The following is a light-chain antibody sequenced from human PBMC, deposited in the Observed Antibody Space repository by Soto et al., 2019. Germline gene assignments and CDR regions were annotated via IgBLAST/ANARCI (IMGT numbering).Light chain of an antibody. V-gene: IGKV3-20*01. CDR1: QSVSSSY. CDR3: QQYNTSPWT. Sequence: EIVLTQSPGTLSLSPGERGTLSCRASQSVSSSYLAWYQQKPGQAPRLLIYGASNRATGIPDRFSGSGSGTVFTLTISRLEPEDFAVYYCQQYNTSPWTFGQGTKVEIK. J-gene: IGKJ1*01. CDR2: GAS.